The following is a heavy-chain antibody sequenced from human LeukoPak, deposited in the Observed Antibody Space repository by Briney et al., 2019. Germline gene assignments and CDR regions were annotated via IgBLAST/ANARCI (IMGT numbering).Heavy chain of an antibody. CDR1: GLTFGRYW. D-gene: IGHD4-23*01. V-gene: IGHV3-74*01. J-gene: IGHJ3*02. Sequence: GGSLRLSCEASGLTFGRYWMHWVRQPPGGGLVWVSRINPDGSTTKYADSVKGRFTISRDNAKNTLYLQMNSLGVEDTATYHCATGAGSGNNRPPGVFDIWGQGALVTVSS. CDR3: ATGAGSGNNRPPGVFDI. CDR2: INPDGSTT.